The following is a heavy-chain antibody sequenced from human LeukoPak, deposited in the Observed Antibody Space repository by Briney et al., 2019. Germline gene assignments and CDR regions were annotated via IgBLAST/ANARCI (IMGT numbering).Heavy chain of an antibody. J-gene: IGHJ4*02. CDR3: ARVANSGAAAGYFDY. Sequence: ASVKVSCKASGYTFTSYAMNWVRQAPGQGLEWMGWINTNTGNPTYAQGFTGRFVFSLDTSVSTAYLQISSLKAEDTAVYYCARVANSGAAAGYFDYWGQGTLVTVSS. D-gene: IGHD6-13*01. CDR2: INTNTGNP. CDR1: GYTFTSYA. V-gene: IGHV7-4-1*02.